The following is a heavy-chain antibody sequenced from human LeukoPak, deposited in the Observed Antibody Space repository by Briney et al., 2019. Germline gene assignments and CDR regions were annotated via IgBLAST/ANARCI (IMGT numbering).Heavy chain of an antibody. Sequence: SETLSLTCTVSGGSISSGDYYWSWIRQPPGKGLEWIGYIYYSGSTYYYPSLKSRVTISVDTSKNQFSLKLSSVTAADTAVYYCAGNLVATSSIDYWGQGTLVTVSS. CDR1: GGSISSGDYY. V-gene: IGHV4-30-4*08. D-gene: IGHD5-12*01. J-gene: IGHJ4*02. CDR2: IYYSGST. CDR3: AGNLVATSSIDY.